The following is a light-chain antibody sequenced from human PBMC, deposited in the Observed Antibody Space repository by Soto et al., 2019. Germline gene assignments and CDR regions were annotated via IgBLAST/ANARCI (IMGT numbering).Light chain of an antibody. V-gene: IGKV3-11*01. Sequence: EIVLTQSPATLSLSPGERATLSCRAGQSVASYLAWYQQRPGQAPRLLFSDASNRATGIPARFSGSGSGTDFTLTISRLEPDDFAVYYCQQRSNWPTFGQGTRLEIK. CDR3: QQRSNWPT. CDR2: DAS. CDR1: QSVASY. J-gene: IGKJ5*01.